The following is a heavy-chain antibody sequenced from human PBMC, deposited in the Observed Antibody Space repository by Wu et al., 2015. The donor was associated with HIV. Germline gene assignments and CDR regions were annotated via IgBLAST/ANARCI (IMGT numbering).Heavy chain of an antibody. D-gene: IGHD1-1*01. Sequence: QVQLVQSGAEVKKPGSSVKVSCKASGYTFSDYAISWVRQAPGEGLRWMAWISGYGGKPNYAQMIEDRVTVTIDTSTSTAYMELKSLRSDDTAVYYCARGQLEPGGAIGYFDYWGQGNLVTVSS. CDR3: ARGQLEPGGAIGYFDY. V-gene: IGHV1-18*01. CDR1: GYTFSDYA. J-gene: IGHJ4*02. CDR2: ISGYGGKP.